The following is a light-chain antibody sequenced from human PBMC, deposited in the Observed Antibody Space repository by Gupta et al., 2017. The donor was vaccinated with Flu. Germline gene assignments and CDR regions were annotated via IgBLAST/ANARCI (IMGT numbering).Light chain of an antibody. CDR1: QSVSSD. V-gene: IGKV3-15*01. CDR2: GVS. CDR3: QQYNNWPPT. J-gene: IGKJ2*01. Sequence: EIVMTQSPATLSVPPEERATLSCRASQSVSSDLAWYQQKPGQAPRLLIYGVSTRATGIPARFSGSGSGTEFTLTISSLQSDDFAIYSCQQYNNWPPTFGQGTKLEIK.